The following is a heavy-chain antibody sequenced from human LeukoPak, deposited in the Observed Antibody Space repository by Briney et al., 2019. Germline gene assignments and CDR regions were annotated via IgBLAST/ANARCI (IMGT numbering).Heavy chain of an antibody. Sequence: QPGGSLRLSCAASGFTFSSYAMSWVRQAPGKGLEWVSGISGSGDNTYYADSVKGRFTISRDNSKNTLYVQVNSLGTEDTAAYYCAKGSYYDSSGSFYFDYRGQGTLVTVSS. CDR2: ISGSGDNT. J-gene: IGHJ4*02. CDR3: AKGSYYDSSGSFYFDY. V-gene: IGHV3-23*01. D-gene: IGHD3-22*01. CDR1: GFTFSSYA.